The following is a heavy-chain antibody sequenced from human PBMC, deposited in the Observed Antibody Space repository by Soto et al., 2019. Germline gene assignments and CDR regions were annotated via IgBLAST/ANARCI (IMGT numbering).Heavy chain of an antibody. CDR3: ARVLPYLVHSNYLHYYYYYYMDV. Sequence: VSVKVSCKASGYTFTSYDINWVRQATGQGLEWMGWMNPNSGNTGYAQKFQGRVTMTRNTSISTAYMELSSLRSEDTAVYYCARVLPYLVHSNYLHYYYYYYMDVWGKGTTVTVSS. CDR1: GYTFTSYD. V-gene: IGHV1-8*01. J-gene: IGHJ6*03. CDR2: MNPNSGNT. D-gene: IGHD4-4*01.